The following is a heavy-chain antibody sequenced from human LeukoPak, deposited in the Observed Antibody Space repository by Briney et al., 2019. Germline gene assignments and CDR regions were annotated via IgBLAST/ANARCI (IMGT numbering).Heavy chain of an antibody. CDR1: GYTFTSYG. D-gene: IGHD6-19*01. V-gene: IGHV1-46*01. J-gene: IGHJ4*02. CDR2: INPSGGST. CDR3: ARGEQWLVLY. Sequence: ASVKVSCKASGYTFTSYGISWVRQAPGQGLEWMGIINPSGGSTSYAQKFQGRVTMTRDTSTSTVYMELSSLRSEDTAVYYCARGEQWLVLYWGQGTLVTVSS.